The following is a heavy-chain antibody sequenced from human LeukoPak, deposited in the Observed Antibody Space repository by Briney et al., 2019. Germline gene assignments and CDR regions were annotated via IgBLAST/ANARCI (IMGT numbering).Heavy chain of an antibody. J-gene: IGHJ5*02. Sequence: PGGSLRLSCAASGFTFSSYWMHWVRQAPGKGLVWVSRINSDGSSTSYADSVKGRFTISRDNAKNTLYLQMNSLRAEDTAVYYCARSGWSLANWFDPWGQGTLVTVSP. V-gene: IGHV3-74*01. CDR3: ARSGWSLANWFDP. CDR1: GFTFSSYW. CDR2: INSDGSST. D-gene: IGHD6-19*01.